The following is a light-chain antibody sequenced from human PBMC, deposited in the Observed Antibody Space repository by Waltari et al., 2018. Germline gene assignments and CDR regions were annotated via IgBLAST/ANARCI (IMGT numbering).Light chain of an antibody. CDR2: GNN. CDR1: SSNIRAGYD. V-gene: IGLV1-40*01. Sequence: QSVLTQPPSVSGAPGQRVTISCTGSSSNIRAGYDVHWFQQLPGTAPKLLSYGNNNRPSGVPDRFSGSKSGTSASLAISGLQAEDEADYHCQSYDSSLSGAWVFGGGTKLTVL. CDR3: QSYDSSLSGAWV. J-gene: IGLJ3*02.